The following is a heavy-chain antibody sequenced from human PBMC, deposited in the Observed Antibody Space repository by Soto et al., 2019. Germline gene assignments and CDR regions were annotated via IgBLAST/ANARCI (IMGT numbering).Heavy chain of an antibody. Sequence: EVQLVESGGDLAQPGGSLRLSCAASGFTFSDYWMTWVRQAPGKGLECVANIKRDGSDKFYVDSVKGRFSISRDNAKNSVYLQMNSLRAEDTAVYYCARGNWGTGIYYFDQWSQGTLVTVSS. CDR2: IKRDGSDK. CDR1: GFTFSDYW. J-gene: IGHJ4*02. V-gene: IGHV3-7*01. CDR3: ARGNWGTGIYYFDQ. D-gene: IGHD7-27*01.